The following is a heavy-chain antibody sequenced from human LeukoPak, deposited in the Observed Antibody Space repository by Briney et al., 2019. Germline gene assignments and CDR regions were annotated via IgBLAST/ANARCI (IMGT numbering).Heavy chain of an antibody. CDR2: IKQGGSEK. CDR3: ARAPSDSSGYYRGWYYYYYYYMDV. Sequence: GGSLRLSCAASGFSFSDYEMNWVRQAPGKGLEWVANIKQGGSEKYYVDSVKGRFTISRDNAKNSLYLQMNSLRAEDTAVYYCARAPSDSSGYYRGWYYYYYYYMDVWGKGTTVTVSS. V-gene: IGHV3-7*01. D-gene: IGHD3-22*01. J-gene: IGHJ6*03. CDR1: GFSFSDYE.